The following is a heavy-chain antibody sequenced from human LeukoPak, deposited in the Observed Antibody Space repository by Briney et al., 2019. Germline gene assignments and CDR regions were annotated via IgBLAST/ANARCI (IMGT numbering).Heavy chain of an antibody. V-gene: IGHV3-21*01. J-gene: IGHJ4*02. CDR1: GSTFSSYS. CDR2: ISSSSSYI. Sequence: GGSLRLSCAASGSTFSSYSMNWVRQAPGKGLEWVSSISSSSSYIYYADSVKGRFTISRDNAKNSLYLQMNSLRAEDTAVYYCASSRIGGWYYFDYWGQGTLVTVSS. CDR3: ASSRIGGWYYFDY. D-gene: IGHD6-19*01.